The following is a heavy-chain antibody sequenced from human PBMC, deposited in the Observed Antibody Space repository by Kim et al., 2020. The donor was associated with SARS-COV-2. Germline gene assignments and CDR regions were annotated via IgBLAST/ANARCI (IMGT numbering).Heavy chain of an antibody. CDR3: ARDLRVTTPGVWFDP. D-gene: IGHD4-4*01. J-gene: IGHJ5*02. V-gene: IGHV4-31*03. CDR1: GGSISSGGYY. CDR2: IYYSGST. Sequence: SETLSLTCTVSGGSISSGGYYWSWIRQHPGKGLEWIGYIYYSGSTYYNPSLKSRVTISVDTSKNQFSLKLSSVTAADTAVYYCARDLRVTTPGVWFDPWGQGTLVTVSS.